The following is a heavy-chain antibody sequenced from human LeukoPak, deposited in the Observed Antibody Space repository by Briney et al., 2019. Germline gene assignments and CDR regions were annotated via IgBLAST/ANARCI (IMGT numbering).Heavy chain of an antibody. V-gene: IGHV4-4*09. D-gene: IGHD3-9*01. CDR2: FYTSGST. CDR3: ARRRHRYYDILTGYYSWFDP. J-gene: IGHJ5*02. CDR1: GGSISSYY. Sequence: PSETLSLTCTVCGGSISSYYWSWIRQPPGKGLEWIGYFYTSGSTNYNPFLKSRVTITVDTSKNQFSLKLSSVTAADTAVYYCARRRHRYYDILTGYYSWFDPWGQGTLVTVSS.